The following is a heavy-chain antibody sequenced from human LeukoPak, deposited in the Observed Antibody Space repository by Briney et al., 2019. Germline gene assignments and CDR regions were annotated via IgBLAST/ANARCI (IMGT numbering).Heavy chain of an antibody. D-gene: IGHD4-23*01. Sequence: GASVKVSCKASGYTFTSYDINWVRQATGQGLEWMGWINTYNDNTDYARKLQGRVTMTTDTSTSTAYMELRSLRFDDTAVYYCARDPNTDYGGNSDWGQGTLVTVSS. CDR3: ARDPNTDYGGNSD. J-gene: IGHJ4*02. V-gene: IGHV1-18*01. CDR1: GYTFTSYD. CDR2: INTYNDNT.